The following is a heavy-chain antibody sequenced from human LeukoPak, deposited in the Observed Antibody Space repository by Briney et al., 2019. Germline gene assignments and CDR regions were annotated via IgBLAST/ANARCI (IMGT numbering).Heavy chain of an antibody. V-gene: IGHV3-30*03. D-gene: IGHD5-18*01. CDR2: ISYDGSNK. Sequence: GGSLRLSCAASGFTFSSYSMNWVRQAPGKGLEWVAVISYDGSNKYYADSVKGRFTISRDNSKNTLYLQMNSLRAEDTAVYYCATDTWWFDPWGQGTLVTVSS. CDR1: GFTFSSYS. J-gene: IGHJ5*02. CDR3: ATDTWWFDP.